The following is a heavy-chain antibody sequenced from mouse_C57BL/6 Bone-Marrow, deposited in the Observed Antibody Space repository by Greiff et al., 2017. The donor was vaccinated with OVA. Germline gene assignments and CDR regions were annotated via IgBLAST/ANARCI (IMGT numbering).Heavy chain of an antibody. CDR2: ISSGGSYT. CDR1: GFTFSSYG. D-gene: IGHD2-2*01. J-gene: IGHJ1*03. V-gene: IGHV5-6*01. Sequence: EVQLKESGGDLVKPGGSLKLSCAASGFTFSSYGMSWVRQTPDKRLEWVATISSGGSYTYYPDSVKGRFTISRDNAKNTLYLQMSSLKSEDTAMYYCARQRLPGVWGTGTTVTVSS. CDR3: ARQRLPGV.